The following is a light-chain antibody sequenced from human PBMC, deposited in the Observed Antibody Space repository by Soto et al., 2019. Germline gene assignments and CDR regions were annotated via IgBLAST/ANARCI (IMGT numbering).Light chain of an antibody. CDR3: LQDYNYPYT. Sequence: AIQMTQSPSPLSASVGDRVTITCRAGQAIRSDLAWYQQIPGKAPKLLIYAASNLQSGVPSRFSGSGSGTDFSLTISSLQPEDFATYYCLQDYNYPYTFGQGTKLEI. V-gene: IGKV1-6*01. CDR2: AAS. J-gene: IGKJ2*01. CDR1: QAIRSD.